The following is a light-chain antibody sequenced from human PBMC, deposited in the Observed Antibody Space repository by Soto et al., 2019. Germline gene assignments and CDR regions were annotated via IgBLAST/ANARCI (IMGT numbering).Light chain of an antibody. CDR3: QHYGSSLWT. V-gene: IGKV3-20*01. J-gene: IGKJ1*01. CDR2: GAS. CDR1: QSVSDNI. Sequence: EFVLTQSPDTLYLSPGETATLSCRASQSVSDNILAWYRQKPGQSPRLLIYGASSRATGIPDRFSGSGSGTDFTLTISRVEAEDSAVYYCQHYGSSLWTFGQGTKVEIK.